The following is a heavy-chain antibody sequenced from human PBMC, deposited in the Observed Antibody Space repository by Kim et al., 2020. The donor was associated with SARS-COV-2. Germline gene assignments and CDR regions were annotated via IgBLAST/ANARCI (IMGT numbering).Heavy chain of an antibody. CDR3: ARDFEEKCSGGTCYYTGMDV. CDR1: GGTFDGSA. Sequence: SVKVSCKASGGTFDGSAINWVRQAPGQGLEWMGRIIPLIGLTHYAQKLQGRVTIMADKSTSTAYMELSSLRSEDTAVYYCARDFEEKCSGGTCYYTGMDVWGQGSTVTVSS. CDR2: IIPLIGLT. J-gene: IGHJ6*02. D-gene: IGHD2-15*01. V-gene: IGHV1-69*04.